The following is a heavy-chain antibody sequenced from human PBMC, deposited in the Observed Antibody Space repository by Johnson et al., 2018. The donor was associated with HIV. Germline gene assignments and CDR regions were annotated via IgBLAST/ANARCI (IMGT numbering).Heavy chain of an antibody. J-gene: IGHJ3*01. V-gene: IGHV3-30*02. CDR2: IRFDGSSK. CDR1: GFSFSAYG. CDR3: RKSKDRGAHDYDFDL. D-gene: IGHD4-17*01. Sequence: QVQLVESGGGAVQPGGSLRLSCAASGFSFSAYGMHWVRQAPGKGLEWVAFIRFDGSSKYYADSVKDRFTISRDNSKNTLYVEMNSLRVEDTALYSGRKSKDRGAHDYDFDLWGQGTKVTVSS.